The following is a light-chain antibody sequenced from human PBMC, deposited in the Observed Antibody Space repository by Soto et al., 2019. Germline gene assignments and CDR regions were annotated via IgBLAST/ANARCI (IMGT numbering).Light chain of an antibody. V-gene: IGKV3-20*01. CDR1: QSLITRY. J-gene: IGKJ5*01. CDR2: GAS. Sequence: EIELTQSPGTLSLCPGERTTLSCRASQSLITRYLAWYQQKPGQAPRLLIYGASSRATGIPDRFSGSGSGTDFTLTISRLEPEDFAVYSCQQYGTSPTFGQGTRLEIK. CDR3: QQYGTSPT.